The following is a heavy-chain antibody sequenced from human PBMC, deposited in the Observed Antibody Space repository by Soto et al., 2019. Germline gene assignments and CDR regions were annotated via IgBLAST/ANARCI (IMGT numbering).Heavy chain of an antibody. CDR1: GFTFSSYS. CDR3: AREQQPPSSGSSSNDY. D-gene: IGHD6-19*01. V-gene: IGHV3-21*01. Sequence: GGSLRLSCAASGFTFSSYSMNWVRQAPGKGLEWVSSISSSSSYIYYADSVKGRFTISRDNAKNSLYPQTNSLTAEDTAVYYCAREQQPPSSGSSSNDYWGQGTLVTVSS. CDR2: ISSSSSYI. J-gene: IGHJ4*02.